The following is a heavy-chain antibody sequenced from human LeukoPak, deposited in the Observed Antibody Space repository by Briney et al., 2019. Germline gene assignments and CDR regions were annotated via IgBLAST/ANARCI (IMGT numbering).Heavy chain of an antibody. D-gene: IGHD6-6*01. J-gene: IGHJ4*02. CDR2: ISGSGGST. Sequence: PGGSLRPSCAASGFTFSSYAMSWVRQAPGKGLEWVSAISGSGGSTYYADSVKGRFTISRDNSKNTLYLQMNSLRAEDTAVYYCAKDMSIAARRGYFDYWGQGTLVTVSS. V-gene: IGHV3-23*01. CDR3: AKDMSIAARRGYFDY. CDR1: GFTFSSYA.